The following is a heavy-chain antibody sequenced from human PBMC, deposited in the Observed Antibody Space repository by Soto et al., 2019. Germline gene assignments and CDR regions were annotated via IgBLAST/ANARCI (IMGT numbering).Heavy chain of an antibody. D-gene: IGHD6-19*01. CDR3: ARARYSSRWGTFDR. CDR1: GGSFSTNE. J-gene: IGHJ4*02. CDR2: IFPNVGTA. Sequence: SVKVSCKAYGGSFSTNEIDWVRQAPGQGLEWMGRIFPNVGTADYAQKFEGRLSIIADESTSTVFMELSRLISADTAVYFCARARYSSRWGTFDRWGQGTQVTVSS. V-gene: IGHV1-69*13.